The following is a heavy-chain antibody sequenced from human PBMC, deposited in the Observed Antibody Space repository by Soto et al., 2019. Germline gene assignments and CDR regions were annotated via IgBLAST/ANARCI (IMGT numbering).Heavy chain of an antibody. CDR3: ARDRCTTAKCYTHHLDV. V-gene: IGHV1-18*04. Sequence: QGQLVQSGGEVTKPGASVKVSCNASGYTFTSYGISWVRQAPGQGLEWMGWISPYSGHTKDAQKVQGRVTLTTETSTGTAAMELRSLASDGTAVYYCARDRCTTAKCYTHHLDVWGQWTTVIVSS. CDR1: GYTFTSYG. D-gene: IGHD2-8*01. CDR2: ISPYSGHT. J-gene: IGHJ6*02.